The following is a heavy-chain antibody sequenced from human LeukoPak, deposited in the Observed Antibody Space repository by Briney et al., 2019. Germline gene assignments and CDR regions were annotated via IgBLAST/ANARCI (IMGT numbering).Heavy chain of an antibody. Sequence: GGSLRLSCAAAGFTFSSYWMSWVRQAPGKGLEWVANIKEDGSEKYYVDSVKGRFTISRDNAKNSLFLQMNSLRAEDTAVYYCARDGLLWFGDSGTDFWGQGTLVTVSS. CDR2: IKEDGSEK. CDR3: ARDGLLWFGDSGTDF. V-gene: IGHV3-7*01. D-gene: IGHD3-10*01. J-gene: IGHJ4*02. CDR1: GFTFSSYW.